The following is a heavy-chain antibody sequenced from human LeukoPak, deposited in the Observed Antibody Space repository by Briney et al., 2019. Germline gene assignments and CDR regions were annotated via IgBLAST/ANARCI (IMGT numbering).Heavy chain of an antibody. CDR2: ITTSGSNT. D-gene: IGHD3-10*01. J-gene: IGHJ3*02. Sequence: GGSLRLSCASSGFTFSRYEMHWVRQGPGKELEWISYITTSGSNTIYADSVRGRFTISRDNAKNSLYLQMNSLRADDTAVYYCAREGASGSGSFAFDIWGQGTMVTVSA. CDR1: GFTFSRYE. CDR3: AREGASGSGSFAFDI. V-gene: IGHV3-48*03.